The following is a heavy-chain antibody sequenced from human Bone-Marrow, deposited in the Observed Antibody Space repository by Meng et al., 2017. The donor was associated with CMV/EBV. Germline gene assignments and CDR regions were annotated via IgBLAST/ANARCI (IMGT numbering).Heavy chain of an antibody. J-gene: IGHJ4*02. CDR3: AKDSDNWNYDNYVDY. CDR1: GFTFDDYA. CDR2: ISWNSGSR. V-gene: IGHV3-9*01. D-gene: IGHD1-1*01. Sequence: GGSLRLSCAASGFTFDDYAMHWVRQAQGKGLEWVSGISWNSGSRGYADSVKGRFTISRDNAKNSLYLQMNRLRAEDTALYYCAKDSDNWNYDNYVDYWGQGTLVTVSS.